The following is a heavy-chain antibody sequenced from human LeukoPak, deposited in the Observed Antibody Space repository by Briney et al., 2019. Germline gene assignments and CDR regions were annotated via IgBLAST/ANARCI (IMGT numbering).Heavy chain of an antibody. CDR3: ARDVAEGMYYFDY. J-gene: IGHJ4*02. Sequence: GGSLRLSCAAFGFTFSDYYMSWIRQAPGKGLEWVSYISSSGSTIYYADSVKGRFTISRDNAKNSLYLQMNSLRAEDTAVYYCARDVAEGMYYFDYWGQGTLVTVSS. D-gene: IGHD6-19*01. CDR2: ISSSGSTI. V-gene: IGHV3-11*01. CDR1: GFTFSDYY.